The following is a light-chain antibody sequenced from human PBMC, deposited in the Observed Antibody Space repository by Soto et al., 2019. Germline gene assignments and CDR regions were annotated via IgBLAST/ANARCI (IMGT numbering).Light chain of an antibody. V-gene: IGKV1-13*02. CDR2: AAS. CDR3: QQANSFPIT. Sequence: AIQFTQSPYSLSASIGYIFTITFRSSQGISSGLAWYQQKPGKAPKLLIYAASSLQSGVPLRFSGSGSGTDFTLTISSLQPEDFATYYCQQANSFPITFGQGTRLEIK. J-gene: IGKJ5*01. CDR1: QGISSG.